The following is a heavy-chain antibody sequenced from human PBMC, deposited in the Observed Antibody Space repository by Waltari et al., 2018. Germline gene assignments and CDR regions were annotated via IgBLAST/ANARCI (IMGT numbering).Heavy chain of an antibody. CDR3: ARSYYDFWSGPPTSYFDL. CDR1: GYTFTSYD. Sequence: QVQLVQSGAEVKKPGASVKVSCKASGYTFTSYDINWVRQATGQGLEWMGWMNPNSGNTGDAQKFQGRVTITRNTSISTAYMELSSMRSEDTAVYYCARSYYDFWSGPPTSYFDLGGRGTLVTVSS. V-gene: IGHV1-8*03. CDR2: MNPNSGNT. J-gene: IGHJ2*01. D-gene: IGHD3-3*01.